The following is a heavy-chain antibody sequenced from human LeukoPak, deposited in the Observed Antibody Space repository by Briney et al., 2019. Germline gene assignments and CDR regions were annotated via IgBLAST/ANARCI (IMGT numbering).Heavy chain of an antibody. J-gene: IGHJ6*02. CDR3: ARRGSDRAMAYKGGMDV. Sequence: GESLKISCKGSGYSFTSYWISWVRQMPGKGLEWMGRIDPSDSHTNYSPSFQGHVTISVDKSISAAYLQRTRLKASDTAMYYCARRGSDRAMAYKGGMDVWGQGTTVTVSS. V-gene: IGHV5-10-1*01. CDR2: IDPSDSHT. D-gene: IGHD5-18*01. CDR1: GYSFTSYW.